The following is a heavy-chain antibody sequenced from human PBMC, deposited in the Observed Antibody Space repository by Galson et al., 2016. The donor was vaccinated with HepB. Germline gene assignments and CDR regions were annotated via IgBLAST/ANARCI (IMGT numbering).Heavy chain of an antibody. CDR2: MNGGGSST. CDR3: VTDFWPTEVG. CDR1: GFTFSRYA. J-gene: IGHJ6*02. V-gene: IGHV3-23*01. D-gene: IGHD3-3*01. Sequence: SLRLSCAASGFTFSRYAMSWVRQAPGKGLEWVSAMNGGGSSTHYADSVTGRFTISRDNSKNTLYLQMNSLRDEDTAVYYCVTDFWPTEVGWGQGTTVIVSS.